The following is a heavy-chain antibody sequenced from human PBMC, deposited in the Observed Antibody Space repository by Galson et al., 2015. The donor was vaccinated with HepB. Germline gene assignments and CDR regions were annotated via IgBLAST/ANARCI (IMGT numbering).Heavy chain of an antibody. J-gene: IGHJ4*02. CDR2: ISSSSSYI. Sequence: SLRLSCAASGFTFSGFTMNWVRQAPGKGLEWVSSISSSSSYIYYADSMKGRFTISRDNAKNSLYLQMNSLRAEDSAAYYCASDYCSSTSCYYYYFDYWGQGTLVTVS. D-gene: IGHD2-2*01. CDR1: GFTFSGFT. V-gene: IGHV3-21*01. CDR3: ASDYCSSTSCYYYYFDY.